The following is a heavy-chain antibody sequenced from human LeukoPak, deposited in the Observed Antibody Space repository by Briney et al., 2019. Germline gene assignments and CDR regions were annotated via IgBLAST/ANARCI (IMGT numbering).Heavy chain of an antibody. CDR3: AKDPRYYYDSSGYRDYFDY. Sequence: GGALRVSCAASGFTFHDYGMSWVRQAPGKGLEWVSGIDWNGGSTGYADSVKGRFTVSRDNSKNTLYLQMNSLRAEDTAVYYCAKDPRYYYDSSGYRDYFDYWGQGTLVTVSS. J-gene: IGHJ4*02. V-gene: IGHV3-20*04. D-gene: IGHD3-22*01. CDR1: GFTFHDYG. CDR2: IDWNGGST.